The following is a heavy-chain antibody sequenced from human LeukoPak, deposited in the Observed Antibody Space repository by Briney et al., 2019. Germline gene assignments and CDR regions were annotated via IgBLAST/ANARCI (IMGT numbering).Heavy chain of an antibody. CDR3: AARWELIPADAFDI. V-gene: IGHV1-24*01. J-gene: IGHJ3*02. Sequence: ASVKVSCKVSGYTLTKLSMHWVRQAPGKGLEWMGGFDPEDGETNYAQKFQGRVTMTEDTSTDTAYMELSSLRSEDTAVYYCAARWELIPADAFDIWGQGTMVTVSS. CDR1: GYTLTKLS. D-gene: IGHD1-26*01. CDR2: FDPEDGET.